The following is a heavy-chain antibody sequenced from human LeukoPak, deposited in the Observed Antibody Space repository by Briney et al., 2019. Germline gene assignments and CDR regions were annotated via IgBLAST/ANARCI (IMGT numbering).Heavy chain of an antibody. D-gene: IGHD6-13*01. Sequence: ASVKVSCKASGYTFTSYDINWVRQATGQGLEWMGWMNPNSGNTGYAQKFQGRVTMTRNTSISTAYMELSSLRSEDTAVNYCARGPPRYSSSWYPRGWFDPWGQGALVTVSS. CDR1: GYTFTSYD. CDR2: MNPNSGNT. CDR3: ARGPPRYSSSWYPRGWFDP. V-gene: IGHV1-8*01. J-gene: IGHJ5*02.